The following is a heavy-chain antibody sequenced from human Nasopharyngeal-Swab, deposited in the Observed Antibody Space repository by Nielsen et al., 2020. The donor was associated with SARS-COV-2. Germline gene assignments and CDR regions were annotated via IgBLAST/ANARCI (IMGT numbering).Heavy chain of an antibody. CDR2: IYYSGST. D-gene: IGHD3-16*01. CDR3: ARGGVGGAFDI. J-gene: IGHJ3*02. CDR1: GGSISSYY. V-gene: IGHV4-59*01. Sequence: SETLSLTCTVSGGSISSYYWSWIRQPPGKGLEWIGYIYYSGSTNYNPSLKRRVTISVDTSKNQFSLKLGSVTAADTAVYYCARGGVGGAFDIWGQGTMVTVSS.